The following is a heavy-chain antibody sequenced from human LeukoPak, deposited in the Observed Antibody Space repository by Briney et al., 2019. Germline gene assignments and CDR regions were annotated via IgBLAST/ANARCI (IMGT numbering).Heavy chain of an antibody. CDR3: ARDPFRRAGLLEQWLAGSWFDP. Sequence: GASVKVSCKASGYTFTSYGISWVRQAPGQGLEWMGWISAYNGNTNYAQKLQGRVTMTTDTSTSTAYMELRSLRSDDTAVYYCARDPFRRAGLLEQWLAGSWFDPWGQGTLVTVSS. D-gene: IGHD6-19*01. J-gene: IGHJ5*02. CDR1: GYTFTSYG. V-gene: IGHV1-18*01. CDR2: ISAYNGNT.